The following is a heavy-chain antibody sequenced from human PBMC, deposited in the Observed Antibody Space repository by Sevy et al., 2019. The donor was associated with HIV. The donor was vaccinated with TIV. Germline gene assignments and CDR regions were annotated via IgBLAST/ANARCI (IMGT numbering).Heavy chain of an antibody. J-gene: IGHJ4*02. Sequence: ASVKVSCKASGYTFTSYGISWVRQAPGQGLEWKGWISAYNGNTKDAQKVQGRVTMTTDTSASTAYMELRSLRSDDTAVYYCARAPFAITFGGVIAPFDYWRQGALVTVSS. D-gene: IGHD3-16*02. CDR1: GYTFTSYG. CDR2: ISAYNGNT. V-gene: IGHV1-18*01. CDR3: ARAPFAITFGGVIAPFDY.